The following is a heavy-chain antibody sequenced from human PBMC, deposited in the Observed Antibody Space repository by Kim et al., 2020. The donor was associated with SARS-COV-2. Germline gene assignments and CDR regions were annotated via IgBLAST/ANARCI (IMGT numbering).Heavy chain of an antibody. V-gene: IGHV3-23*01. D-gene: IGHD3-22*01. J-gene: IGHJ4*02. Sequence: GGSLRLSCAASGFTFSSYAMSWVRQAPGKGLEWVSAISGSGGSTYYADSVKGRFTISRDNSKNTLYLQMNSLRAEDTAVYYCAKDMVSLTMIAGYFDYWGQGTLVTVSS. CDR2: ISGSGGST. CDR1: GFTFSSYA. CDR3: AKDMVSLTMIAGYFDY.